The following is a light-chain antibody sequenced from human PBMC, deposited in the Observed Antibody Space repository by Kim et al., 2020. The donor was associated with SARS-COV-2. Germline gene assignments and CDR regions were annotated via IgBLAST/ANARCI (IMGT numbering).Light chain of an antibody. CDR1: NIGSES. CDR3: QVWDTSSDHVV. CDR2: YDS. V-gene: IGLV3-21*04. J-gene: IGLJ2*01. Sequence: SHELTQPPSVSVAPGKTARITCGGNNIGSESVHWYQQKPGQAPVLVIYYDSDRPSGIPERFSGSNSGNTATLTISRVEAGDEADYYCQVWDTSSDHVVFG.